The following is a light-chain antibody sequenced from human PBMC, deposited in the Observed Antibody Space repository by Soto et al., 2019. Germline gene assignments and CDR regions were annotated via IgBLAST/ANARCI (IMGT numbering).Light chain of an antibody. Sequence: QSALTQPASVSGSPGQSITISCTGTSSDVGSYNLVSWYQQHPGKAPKDMIYEGSKHHSGVSNRFSGSKSGNTTSLTISGLQAEDEDDYYCCSYAGSSTFWVFGGGTKLTVL. CDR2: EGS. J-gene: IGLJ3*02. CDR1: SSDVGSYNL. CDR3: CSYAGSSTFWV. V-gene: IGLV2-23*03.